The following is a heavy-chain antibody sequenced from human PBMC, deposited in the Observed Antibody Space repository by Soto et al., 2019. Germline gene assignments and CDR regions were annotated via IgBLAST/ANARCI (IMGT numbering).Heavy chain of an antibody. J-gene: IGHJ4*02. CDR2: IDNNGST. CDR1: GDSISNYL. Sequence: PSETLSLTCTVSGDSISNYLCNWIRQPPGKGLEWIGRIDNNGSTNYNHSPKSRITMSADTSRNQFSLKLNSVTAADEAAYYCSRGGQDFWSGSFNYWGQGALVTVSS. CDR3: SRGGQDFWSGSFNY. D-gene: IGHD3-3*01. V-gene: IGHV4-4*07.